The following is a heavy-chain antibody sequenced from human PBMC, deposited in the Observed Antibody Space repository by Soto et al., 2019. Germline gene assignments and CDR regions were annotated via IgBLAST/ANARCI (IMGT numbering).Heavy chain of an antibody. CDR3: ARVLSISTSSSFDY. J-gene: IGHJ4*02. V-gene: IGHV4-31*03. D-gene: IGHD2-2*01. CDR2: IYYSGST. CDR1: GGSISSGGYY. Sequence: SSETLSLTCTVSGGSISSGGYYWSWIRQHPGKGLEWIGYIYYSGSTYYNPSLKSRVTISVDTSKNQFSLKLSSVTAADTAVYYCARVLSISTSSSFDYWGQGTLVTVSS.